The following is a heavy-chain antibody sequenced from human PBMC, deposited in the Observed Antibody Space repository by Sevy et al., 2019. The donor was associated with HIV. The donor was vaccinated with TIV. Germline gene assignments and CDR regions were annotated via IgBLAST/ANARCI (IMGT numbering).Heavy chain of an antibody. CDR3: AKDLAGPGRRYFDY. CDR2: IRYDGSDK. V-gene: IGHV3-30*02. Sequence: GGSLRLSCTASGFTFSNFGMHWVRQVPGKGLKWVTFIRYDGSDKYYAASVKGRFTISRDDSKNTLYLQMDSLRAEDTAIYYCAKDLAGPGRRYFDYWGQGTLVTVSS. D-gene: IGHD6-13*01. J-gene: IGHJ4*02. CDR1: GFTFSNFG.